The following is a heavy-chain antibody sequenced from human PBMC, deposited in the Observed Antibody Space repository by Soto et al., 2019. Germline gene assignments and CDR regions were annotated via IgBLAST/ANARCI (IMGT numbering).Heavy chain of an antibody. D-gene: IGHD3-22*01. Sequence: QVQLVQSGAEVKKPGSSVKVSCKASGGTFSSYAISWVRQAPGQGLEWMGGIIPIFGTANYAQKFQGRVTITADESTSTAYMELSSLRSEDTAVYYCVSCYDSSGYYYPTYYFDYWGQGTLGTVSS. CDR3: VSCYDSSGYYYPTYYFDY. CDR2: IIPIFGTA. J-gene: IGHJ4*02. V-gene: IGHV1-69*01. CDR1: GGTFSSYA.